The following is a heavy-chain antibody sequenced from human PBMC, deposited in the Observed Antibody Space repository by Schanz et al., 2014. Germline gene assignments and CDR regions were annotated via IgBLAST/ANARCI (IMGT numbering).Heavy chain of an antibody. Sequence: VQLVQSGAEVKRPGASVRVSCKASGYTFTSYDFNWVRQAPGQGLEWLGWMNPNSGNPGFAQKFRGRVTMTRNTSRSTAYIELHILTSEDTAVYYCARGRAFDYWGQGTLVTVSS. V-gene: IGHV1-8*01. CDR3: ARGRAFDY. CDR1: GYTFTSYD. J-gene: IGHJ4*02. CDR2: MNPNSGNP.